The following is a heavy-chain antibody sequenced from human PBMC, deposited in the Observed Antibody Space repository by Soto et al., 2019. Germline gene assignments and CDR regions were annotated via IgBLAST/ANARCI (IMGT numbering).Heavy chain of an antibody. CDR2: ISTSSSYK. CDR3: AREGVVVAAAHYLDY. Sequence: EVQLVESGGGLVKPGGSLRLSCAAAGFTFSSYSMNWVRQAPGKGLEWVSSISTSSSYKYYADSVKGRFTISRDNAKNSLYMQMDSLRAEDTAEYYCAREGVVVAAAHYLDYWGQGTLVTVSS. V-gene: IGHV3-21*01. D-gene: IGHD2-15*01. CDR1: GFTFSSYS. J-gene: IGHJ4*02.